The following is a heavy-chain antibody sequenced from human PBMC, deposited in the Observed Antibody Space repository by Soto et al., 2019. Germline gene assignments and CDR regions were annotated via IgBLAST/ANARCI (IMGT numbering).Heavy chain of an antibody. V-gene: IGHV3-23*04. CDR3: ALNWNYGVFDY. CDR2: ISGSGGST. Sequence: VQLVESGGGVVQPGRSLRLSCAASGFTFSSYAMHWVRQAPGKGLEWVSAISGSGGSTYYADSVKGRFTISRDNSKNTLYLQMNSLRAEDTAVYYCALNWNYGVFDYWGQGTLVTVSS. J-gene: IGHJ4*02. CDR1: GFTFSSYA. D-gene: IGHD1-7*01.